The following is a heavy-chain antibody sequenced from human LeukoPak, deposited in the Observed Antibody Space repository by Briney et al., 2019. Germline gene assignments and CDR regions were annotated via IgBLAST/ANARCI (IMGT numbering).Heavy chain of an antibody. CDR1: GGPISNYY. Sequence: SETLSLTCTVSGGPISNYYWTWIRQSPGQGLEWIGYVYNSGITDYNPSLKSRLTISVDTSKNQFSLKLSSMTAADTAVYYCARSRGLAGAATVIDYWGQGTLVTVSS. D-gene: IGHD6-25*01. CDR2: VYNSGIT. J-gene: IGHJ4*02. CDR3: ARSRGLAGAATVIDY. V-gene: IGHV4-59*08.